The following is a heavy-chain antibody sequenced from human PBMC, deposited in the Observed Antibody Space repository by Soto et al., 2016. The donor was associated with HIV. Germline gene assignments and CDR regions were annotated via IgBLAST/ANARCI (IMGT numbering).Heavy chain of an antibody. V-gene: IGHV1-2*02. Sequence: QVQLVQSGAEVKKPGASVTVSCKASGYTFTDYYMHWVRQAPGQGLEWMGWINPNGGGTNYAQKLQGRVTMTRDTSISTAYMELSRLRSDDTAVYYCARGITLIGGYFDYWGQGTLVTVSS. J-gene: IGHJ4*02. CDR2: INPNGGGT. CDR3: ARGITLIGGYFDY. D-gene: IGHD3-22*01. CDR1: GYTFTDYY.